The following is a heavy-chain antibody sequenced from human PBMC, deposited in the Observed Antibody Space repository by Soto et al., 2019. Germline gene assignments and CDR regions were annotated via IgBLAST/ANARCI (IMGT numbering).Heavy chain of an antibody. CDR3: ARRGIAAAGTDY. D-gene: IGHD6-13*01. CDR2: IDFNGVT. Sequence: SETLSLTCAVSGDSLNSNDYYWVCILQPPGEGLEWIGNIDFNGVTYYNPSLKSRVTISKDTSKNQFSLKLSSVTAADTAVYYCARRGIAAAGTDYWGQGTLVTVSS. V-gene: IGHV4-39*01. J-gene: IGHJ4*02. CDR1: GDSLNSNDYY.